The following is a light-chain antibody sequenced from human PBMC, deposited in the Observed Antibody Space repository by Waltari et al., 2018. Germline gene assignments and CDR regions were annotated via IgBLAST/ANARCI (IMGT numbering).Light chain of an antibody. CDR1: QTVRTF. Sequence: IVLTQSPATLSFSPGARAPHSCRASQTVRTFLAWYQQKPGQAPRLLIFDASSRATGIPAKFRGSGSGTDFTLTVSNLEPEDFAVYYCQQRSNWPYTFGQGTRVDIK. V-gene: IGKV3-11*01. CDR2: DAS. CDR3: QQRSNWPYT. J-gene: IGKJ2*01.